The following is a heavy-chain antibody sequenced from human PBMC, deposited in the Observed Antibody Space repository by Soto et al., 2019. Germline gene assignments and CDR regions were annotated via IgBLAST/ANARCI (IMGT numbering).Heavy chain of an antibody. V-gene: IGHV5-51*01. CDR3: ATISTTGTGTGPRWFDP. D-gene: IGHD1-1*01. CDR2: IYPGDSDT. CDR1: GYSFTSYW. J-gene: IGHJ5*02. Sequence: PGESLKISCKGSGYSFTSYWIGRVRQMPGKGLEWMGIIYPGDSDTRYSPSFQGQVTISADKSISTAYLQWSSLKASDTAMYYCATISTTGTGTGPRWFDPWGQGTLVTVSS.